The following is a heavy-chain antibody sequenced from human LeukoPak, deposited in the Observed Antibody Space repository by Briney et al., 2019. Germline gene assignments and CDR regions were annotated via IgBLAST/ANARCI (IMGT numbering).Heavy chain of an antibody. Sequence: ASVKVSCKASGYTFSSYAMHWVRQAPGERPEWMGWINAGNGNTKYSQKFQGRVTMTRDTSISTAYMELSRLRSDDTAVYYCASQGINYDILTGYYYYYGMDVWGQGTTVTVSS. V-gene: IGHV1-3*01. CDR2: INAGNGNT. J-gene: IGHJ6*02. CDR1: GYTFSSYA. CDR3: ASQGINYDILTGYYYYYGMDV. D-gene: IGHD3-9*01.